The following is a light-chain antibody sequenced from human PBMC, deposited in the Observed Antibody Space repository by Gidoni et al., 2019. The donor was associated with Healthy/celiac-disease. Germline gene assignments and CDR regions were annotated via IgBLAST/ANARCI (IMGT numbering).Light chain of an antibody. CDR3: QPYGSSPFT. Sequence: EIVLTQSPGTLSLSPGERATLSCRASQSVSSSYLAWYQQKPGQAPRLLIYGASSRATGIPDRFSGSGSGPDFTLPISRLEPEDFAVYYCQPYGSSPFTFGPGTKVDIK. CDR2: GAS. J-gene: IGKJ3*01. CDR1: QSVSSSY. V-gene: IGKV3-20*01.